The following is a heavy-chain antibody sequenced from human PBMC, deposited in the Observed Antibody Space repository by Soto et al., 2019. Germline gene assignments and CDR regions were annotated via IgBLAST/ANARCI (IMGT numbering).Heavy chain of an antibody. CDR2: IIPILGIA. D-gene: IGHD3-10*01. Sequence: QVQLVQSGAEVKKPGSSVKVSCKASGGTFSSYTISWVRQAPGQGLEWMGRIIPILGIANYAQKFQGRVTIAANKSTSTAYKELSSLRSEDTAVYYCSRDTYYYAGYYFDYWGQGTLVTVSS. CDR3: SRDTYYYAGYYFDY. J-gene: IGHJ4*02. CDR1: GGTFSSYT. V-gene: IGHV1-69*08.